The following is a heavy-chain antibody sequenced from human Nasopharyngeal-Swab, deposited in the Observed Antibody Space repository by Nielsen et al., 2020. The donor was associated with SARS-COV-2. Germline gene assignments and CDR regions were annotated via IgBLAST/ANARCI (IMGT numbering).Heavy chain of an antibody. V-gene: IGHV3-43*02. D-gene: IGHD1-26*01. Sequence: GESLKISCAASGFTFHAYAMSWVRQAPGGGLEWVSIISGDGTATLYADSVKGRFTISRDNSKNTLYLQMNSLRAEDTAVYYCAREWVGATPYFDYWGQGTLVTVSS. CDR3: AREWVGATPYFDY. CDR1: GFTFHAYA. CDR2: ISGDGTAT. J-gene: IGHJ4*02.